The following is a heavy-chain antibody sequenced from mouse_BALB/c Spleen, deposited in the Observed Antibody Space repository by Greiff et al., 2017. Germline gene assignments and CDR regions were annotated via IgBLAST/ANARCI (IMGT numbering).Heavy chain of an antibody. CDR3: ARSGYDYPYYAMDY. Sequence: EVQLQQSGPELVKPGASVKMSCKASGYTFTSYVMHWVKQKPGQGLEWIGYINPYNDGTKYNEKFKGKATLTSDKSSSTAYMELSSLTSEDSAVYYCARSGYDYPYYAMDYWGQGTSVTVSS. D-gene: IGHD2-4*01. J-gene: IGHJ4*01. CDR1: GYTFTSYV. V-gene: IGHV1-14*01. CDR2: INPYNDGT.